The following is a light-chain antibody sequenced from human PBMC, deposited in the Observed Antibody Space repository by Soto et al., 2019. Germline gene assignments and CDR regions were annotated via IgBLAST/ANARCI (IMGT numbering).Light chain of an antibody. CDR1: HNLLHTDGYTY. J-gene: IGKJ1*01. V-gene: IGKV2-28*01. CDR3: MQGLQTRT. CDR2: LGS. Sequence: VMTQSTLSLPVTPGEPASIFSSSSHNLLHTDGYTYLDWYLQKPGQSPQLLIYLGSFRASGVPDRFSGSGTGTDFTLRISRVEAEDVGVYYCMQGLQTRTFGQGTKVDI.